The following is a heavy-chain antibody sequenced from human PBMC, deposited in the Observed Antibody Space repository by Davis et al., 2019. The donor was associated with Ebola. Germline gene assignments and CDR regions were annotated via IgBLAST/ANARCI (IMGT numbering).Heavy chain of an antibody. J-gene: IGHJ5*02. CDR2: ISSSSSYI. CDR3: ARLDDGIVGVFNWFDP. Sequence: GGSLRLSCAASGFTFSSYSMNWVHQAPGKGLEWVSSISSSSSYIYYADSVKGRFTISRDNAKNSLYLQMNSLRAEDTAVYYCARLDDGIVGVFNWFDPWGQGTLVTVSS. CDR1: GFTFSSYS. D-gene: IGHD1-26*01. V-gene: IGHV3-21*01.